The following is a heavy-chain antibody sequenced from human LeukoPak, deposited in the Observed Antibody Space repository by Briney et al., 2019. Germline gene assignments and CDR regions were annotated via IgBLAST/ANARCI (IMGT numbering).Heavy chain of an antibody. CDR2: ISSSSSYI. V-gene: IGHV3-11*06. Sequence: GGSLRLSCAASGFTFSDYYMSWIRQAPGKGLEWVSSISSSSSYIYYADSVKGRFTISRDNAKNSLYLQMNSLRAEDTAVYYCARVRYSGTIGGFDYWGQGTLVTVSS. CDR1: GFTFSDYY. CDR3: ARVRYSGTIGGFDY. J-gene: IGHJ4*02. D-gene: IGHD1-26*01.